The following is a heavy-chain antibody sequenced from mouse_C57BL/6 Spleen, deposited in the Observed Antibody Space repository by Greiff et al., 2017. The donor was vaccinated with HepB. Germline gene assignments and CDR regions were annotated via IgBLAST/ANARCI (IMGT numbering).Heavy chain of an antibody. Sequence: QVQLQQSGAELVKPGASVKMSCKASGYTFTSYWITWVKQRPGQGLEWIGDIYPGSGSTNYNEKFKSKATLTVDTSSSTAYMQLSSLTSEDSAVYYCARGDDYDVAWFAYWGQGTLVTVSA. J-gene: IGHJ3*01. CDR2: IYPGSGST. V-gene: IGHV1-55*01. CDR3: ARGDDYDVAWFAY. D-gene: IGHD2-4*01. CDR1: GYTFTSYW.